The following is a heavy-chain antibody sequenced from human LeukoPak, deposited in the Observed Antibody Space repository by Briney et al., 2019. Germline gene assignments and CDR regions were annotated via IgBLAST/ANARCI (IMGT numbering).Heavy chain of an antibody. V-gene: IGHV5-51*01. CDR3: ARRIGSYGHFDY. J-gene: IGHJ4*02. CDR1: GYSFASYW. CDR2: IYPGDSDT. D-gene: IGHD2-15*01. Sequence: GESLKISCKGSGYSFASYWIGRVRQMPGKGLESMGIIYPGDSDTRYSPSFQGQVTISADKSISNAYLQWSSLKASDTAMYYCARRIGSYGHFDYWGQGTLVTVSS.